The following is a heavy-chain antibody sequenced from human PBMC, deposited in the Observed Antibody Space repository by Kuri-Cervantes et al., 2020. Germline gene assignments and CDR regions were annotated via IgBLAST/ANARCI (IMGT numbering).Heavy chain of an antibody. CDR3: ARGFEYLPHFYGMDV. CDR2: ISSSDSTI. CDR1: GFTFSDYY. Sequence: GESLKISCAASGFTFSDYYMSWIRQAPGEGLEWVSYISSSDSTIYYADSVKGRFTISRDNAKNSLYLQMNSLRAEDTAVYYCARGFEYLPHFYGMDVWGQGTTVTVSS. J-gene: IGHJ6*02. D-gene: IGHD3-10*01. V-gene: IGHV3-11*01.